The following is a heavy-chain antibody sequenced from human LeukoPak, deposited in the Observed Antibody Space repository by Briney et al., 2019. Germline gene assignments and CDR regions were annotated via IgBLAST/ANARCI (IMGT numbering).Heavy chain of an antibody. Sequence: PGGSLRLSCAAAVFTFSDYWMSWVRQAPGKGLEWVANIKQDGSEKYYVDSVKGRFTISRDNSKNTLYLQMNSLRAEDTAVYYCAKAYGDYFDYWGQGTLVTVSS. CDR3: AKAYGDYFDY. CDR2: IKQDGSEK. V-gene: IGHV3-7*03. J-gene: IGHJ4*02. D-gene: IGHD4-17*01. CDR1: VFTFSDYW.